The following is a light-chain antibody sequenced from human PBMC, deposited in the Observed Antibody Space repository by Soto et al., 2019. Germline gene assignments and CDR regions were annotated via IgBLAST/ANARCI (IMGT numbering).Light chain of an antibody. CDR3: QQRSNWLWA. J-gene: IGKJ1*01. CDR2: DAS. CDR1: QSVSSY. V-gene: IGKV3-11*01. Sequence: EIVLSLSLATLSLYPGERATLSCRASQSVSSYLAGYQQKPGQAPRLLIYDASNRATGIPARFSGSGSGTDFTLTISSLEAEDFAVDYCQQRSNWLWAFGQGSMVDVK.